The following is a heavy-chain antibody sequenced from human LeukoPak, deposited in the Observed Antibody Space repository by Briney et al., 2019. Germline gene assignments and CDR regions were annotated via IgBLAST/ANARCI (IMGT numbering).Heavy chain of an antibody. V-gene: IGHV3-48*01. CDR1: GFTFSSYS. Sequence: PGGSLRLSCAASGFTFSSYSMNWVRQAPGKGLEWVSYISSSSSTIYYADSVKGRFTISRDNSKNTLYLQMNSLRAEDTAVYYCAKDRLPFVVVPAARFFDYWGQGTLVTVSS. J-gene: IGHJ4*02. CDR2: ISSSSSTI. CDR3: AKDRLPFVVVPAARFFDY. D-gene: IGHD2-2*01.